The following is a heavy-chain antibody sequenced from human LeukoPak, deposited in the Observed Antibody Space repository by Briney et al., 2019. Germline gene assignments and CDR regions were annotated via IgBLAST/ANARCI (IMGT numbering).Heavy chain of an antibody. CDR2: ISYDGSNK. V-gene: IGHV3-30*04. CDR3: ARVGHYYDSSGLDY. J-gene: IGHJ4*02. Sequence: GGSLRLSCAASGFTFSSYAMHWVRQAPGKGLEWVAVISYDGSNKYYADSVKGRFTISRDNSKNTLYLQMNSLRAEDTAVYYCARVGHYYDSSGLDYWGQGTLVTVSS. D-gene: IGHD3-22*01. CDR1: GFTFSSYA.